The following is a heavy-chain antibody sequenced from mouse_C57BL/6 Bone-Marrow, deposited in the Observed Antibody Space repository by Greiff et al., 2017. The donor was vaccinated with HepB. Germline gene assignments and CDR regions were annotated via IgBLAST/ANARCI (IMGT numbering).Heavy chain of an antibody. Sequence: EVQLQQSVPELLHPGSSVKVSWKASVYTFTDYYMYGVKQSHGKSLEWIGDINPNNGGTSYNQKFKGKATLTVDKSSSTAYMELRSLTSDDSAVYYGARRVLDCYSTACWGQGTPATVSA. CDR3: ARRVLDCYSTAC. D-gene: IGHD2-12*01. J-gene: IGHJ3*01. CDR1: VYTFTDYY. V-gene: IGHV1-26*01. CDR2: INPNNGGT.